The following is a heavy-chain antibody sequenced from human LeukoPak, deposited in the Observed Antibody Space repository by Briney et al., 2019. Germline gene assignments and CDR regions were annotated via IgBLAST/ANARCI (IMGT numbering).Heavy chain of an antibody. V-gene: IGHV1-18*01. CDR1: GYTFTSYG. D-gene: IGHD6-19*01. CDR2: ISVYNGNI. J-gene: IGHJ4*02. CDR3: ARDAPSVAVAGGPDY. Sequence: GASVKVSCKASGYTFTSYGISWVRQAPGQGLEWMGWISVYNGNIHHAQKHQGIVTMTTDTFTSTAYMELRSLTSDDTAIYYCARDAPSVAVAGGPDYWGQGTLVSVSS.